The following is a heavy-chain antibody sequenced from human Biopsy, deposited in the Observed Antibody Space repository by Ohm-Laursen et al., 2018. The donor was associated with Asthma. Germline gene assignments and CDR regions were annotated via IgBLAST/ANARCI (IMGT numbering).Heavy chain of an antibody. CDR3: ASGQKSPGDRWFDP. J-gene: IGHJ5*02. V-gene: IGHV1-2*06. D-gene: IGHD7-27*01. CDR1: GYTFIGYH. Sequence: ASVKVSCKTSGYTFIGYHIHWVRQAPGQGLEWMGRINPDSGGTNYAQKFQGRVTMTSDTSISTAYMELSRLRSDDTALYYCASGQKSPGDRWFDPWGQGTLVTVSS. CDR2: INPDSGGT.